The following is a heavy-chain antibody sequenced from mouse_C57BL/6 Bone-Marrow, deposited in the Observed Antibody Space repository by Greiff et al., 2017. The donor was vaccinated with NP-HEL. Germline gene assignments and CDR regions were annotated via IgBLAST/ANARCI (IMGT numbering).Heavy chain of an antibody. CDR2: IYPNNGGT. Sequence: EVQLQQSGPELVKPGASVKISCKASGYTFTDYYMNWVKQSPGKSLEWIGDIYPNNGGTSYNQKFKDKATLTVDKSSSTAYMELSSLKSEDAAVYYWERKIPITTVVATGAMDYWGQGTSVTVTA. J-gene: IGHJ4*01. CDR3: ERKIPITTVVATGAMDY. V-gene: IGHV1-26*01. D-gene: IGHD1-1*01. CDR1: GYTFTDYY.